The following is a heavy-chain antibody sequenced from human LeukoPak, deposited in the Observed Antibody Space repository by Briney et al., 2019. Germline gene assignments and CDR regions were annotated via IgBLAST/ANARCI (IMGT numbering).Heavy chain of an antibody. CDR2: INAGNGNT. D-gene: IGHD3-10*01. J-gene: IGHJ5*02. V-gene: IGHV1-3*01. Sequence: ASVKVSCKASGYTFTSYAMHWVRQAPGQRLEWMGWINAGNGNTKYSQKFQGRVTITRDTSASTAYMELSSLRSEDTAVYYCARCYVVRGAQYNWFDPWGQGALVTVSS. CDR3: ARCYVVRGAQYNWFDP. CDR1: GYTFTSYA.